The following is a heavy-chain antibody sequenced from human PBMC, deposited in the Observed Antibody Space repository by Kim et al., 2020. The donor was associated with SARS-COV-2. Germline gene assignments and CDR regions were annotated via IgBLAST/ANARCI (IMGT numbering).Heavy chain of an antibody. D-gene: IGHD4-17*01. CDR3: ARGRTVITWFDP. V-gene: IGHV4-59*09. J-gene: IGHJ5*02. Sequence: NYNPTLRSRVTISVDTSKNQFSLKLMSVTAADTAVYYCARGRTVITWFDPWGQGTLVTVSS.